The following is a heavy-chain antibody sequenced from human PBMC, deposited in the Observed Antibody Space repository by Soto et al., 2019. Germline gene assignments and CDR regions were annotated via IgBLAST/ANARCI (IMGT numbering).Heavy chain of an antibody. CDR3: ARHRDWYFDL. CDR2: VYYSGNT. V-gene: IGHV4-59*08. Sequence: QVQLQESGPGLVKPSETLSLTCNVSGGFISGYYWSWIRQPPGKGLEWIGFVYYSGNTNYNPSLKSRVTISVATSKNKFSLKLSSVTAADTAVYFCARHRDWYFDLLGRGTLVTVSS. J-gene: IGHJ2*01. CDR1: GGFISGYY.